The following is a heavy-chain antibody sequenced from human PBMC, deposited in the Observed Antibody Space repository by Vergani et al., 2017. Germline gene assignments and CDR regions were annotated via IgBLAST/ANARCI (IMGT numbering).Heavy chain of an antibody. D-gene: IGHD3-9*01. Sequence: EVQLLESGGGLVQPGGSLRLSCAASGFTFSSYAMSWVRQAPGKGLEWVSYISSSSSTIYYAESVKGRFTISRDNAKNSLYLQMNSLRAEDTAVYYCARGDTIFNPYYYYMDVWGKGTTVTVSS. CDR3: ARGDTIFNPYYYYMDV. CDR2: ISSSSSTI. CDR1: GFTFSSYA. J-gene: IGHJ6*03. V-gene: IGHV3-48*01.